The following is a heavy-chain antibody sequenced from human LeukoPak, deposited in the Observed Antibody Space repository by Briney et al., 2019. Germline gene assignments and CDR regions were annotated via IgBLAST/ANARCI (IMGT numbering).Heavy chain of an antibody. Sequence: GGSLRLSCAASGFTFSSYGMHWVRQAPGKGLEWVAVIWYDGSNKYYADSVKGRFTISRDNSKNTLYLQMNSLRAEDTAVYYCAKEDLDSYYYYYGMDVWGQGTTVTVSS. J-gene: IGHJ6*02. CDR3: AKEDLDSYYYYYGMDV. CDR1: GFTFSSYG. V-gene: IGHV3-30*02. CDR2: IWYDGSNK.